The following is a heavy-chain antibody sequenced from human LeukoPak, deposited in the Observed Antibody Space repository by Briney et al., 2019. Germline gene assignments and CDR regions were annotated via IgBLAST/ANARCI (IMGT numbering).Heavy chain of an antibody. V-gene: IGHV4-39*07. CDR2: IYYSGST. D-gene: IGHD1-26*01. CDR1: GGSISSSSYY. CDR3: ARDGQVESGSYYVRNHDAFDI. Sequence: PSETLSLTCTVSGGSISSSSYYWGWIRQPPGKGLEWIGSIYYSGSTYYNPSLKSRVTISVDTSKNQFSLKLRSVTAADTAVYYCARDGQVESGSYYVRNHDAFDIWGQGTMVTVSS. J-gene: IGHJ3*02.